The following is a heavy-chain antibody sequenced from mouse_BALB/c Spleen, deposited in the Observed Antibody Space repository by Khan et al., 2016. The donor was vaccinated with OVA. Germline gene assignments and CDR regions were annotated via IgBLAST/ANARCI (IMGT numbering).Heavy chain of an antibody. CDR1: GYTFTDYN. CDR2: IIPNNGGT. D-gene: IGHD2-2*01. CDR3: ARHGYGGFAY. V-gene: IGHV1-18*01. Sequence: VRLQQSGPELVKPGASVKIPCKASGYTFTDYNMAWVRQSHGKSLEWIGDIIPNNGGTIYNQKFKGKATLTVDKSSSTAYMELRSLTSEDTAVYYGARHGYGGFAYWGQGTLVTVSA. J-gene: IGHJ3*01.